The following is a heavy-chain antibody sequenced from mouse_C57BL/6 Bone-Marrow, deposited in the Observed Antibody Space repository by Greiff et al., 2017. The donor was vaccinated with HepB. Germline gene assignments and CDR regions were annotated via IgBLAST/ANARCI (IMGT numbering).Heavy chain of an antibody. V-gene: IGHV1-55*01. CDR1: GYTFTSYW. CDR2: IYPGSGST. CDR3: ARNLAWFAY. Sequence: QVQLQQPGAELVKPGASVKMSCKASGYTFTSYWITWVKQRPGQGLEWIGDIYPGSGSTNYNEKFKSKATLTVDKSSSTAYMQLSSLTSEDSAVYYCARNLAWFAYWGQGTLVTVSA. J-gene: IGHJ3*01.